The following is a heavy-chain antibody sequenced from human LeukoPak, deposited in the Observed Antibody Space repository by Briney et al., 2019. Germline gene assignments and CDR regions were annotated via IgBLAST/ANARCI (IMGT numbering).Heavy chain of an antibody. CDR1: GFSVSSSY. CDR2: IYTDGRT. J-gene: IGHJ4*02. Sequence: GGSLRLSCAASGFSVSSSYMTWVRQVPGKGLEWVSVIYTDGRTDYADSVKGRFTVSRDSSENTLYLQMNSLRTVDTAVYYCSADNTWINYWGQGALVTVSS. CDR3: SADNTWINY. D-gene: IGHD1-1*01. V-gene: IGHV3-53*01.